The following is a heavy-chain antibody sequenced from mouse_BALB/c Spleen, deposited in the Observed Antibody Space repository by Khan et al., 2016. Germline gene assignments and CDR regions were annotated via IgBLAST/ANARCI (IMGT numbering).Heavy chain of an antibody. CDR3: ARMGGYYDYAMDY. CDR2: IDPANGNT. D-gene: IGHD2-3*01. J-gene: IGHJ4*01. Sequence: VQLQQSGAELVKPGASVKLSCTASGFNIKDTYMHWVKQRPEQGLEWIGRIDPANGNTKYDPKFQGKATITADTSSNTAYLQLSSLTSEDTAVYYCARMGGYYDYAMDYWGQGTSVTVSS. V-gene: IGHV14-3*02. CDR1: GFNIKDTY.